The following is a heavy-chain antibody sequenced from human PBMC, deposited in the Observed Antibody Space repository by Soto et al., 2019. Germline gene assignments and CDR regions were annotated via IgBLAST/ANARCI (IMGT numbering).Heavy chain of an antibody. V-gene: IGHV3-23*01. Sequence: GGSLRLSCAASGFTFRTYSISWVRQAPWKGLEWVSAINGSGDTTYYADSVKGRFTISRDNSKNTLYLQMNNLRAEDTAVYFCQKKEGDVYIYGYYYYYGMAVCGQGTTVTVCS. D-gene: IGHD6-13*01. CDR1: GFTFRTYS. CDR2: INGSGDTT. CDR3: QKKEGDVYIYGYYYYYGMAV. J-gene: IGHJ6*02.